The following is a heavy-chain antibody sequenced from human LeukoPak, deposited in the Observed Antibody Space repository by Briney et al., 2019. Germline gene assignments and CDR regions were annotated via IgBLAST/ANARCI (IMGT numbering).Heavy chain of an antibody. CDR3: AYSIVATISPFDY. J-gene: IGHJ4*02. CDR1: GFTFSSYA. V-gene: IGHV3-23*01. Sequence: PGGSLRLSCAASGFTFSSYAISWVRQAPGKGLEWVSAISGSGGSTYYADSVKGRFTISRDNSKNTLYLQMNSLRAEDTAVYYCAYSIVATISPFDYWGQGTLVTVSS. D-gene: IGHD5-12*01. CDR2: ISGSGGST.